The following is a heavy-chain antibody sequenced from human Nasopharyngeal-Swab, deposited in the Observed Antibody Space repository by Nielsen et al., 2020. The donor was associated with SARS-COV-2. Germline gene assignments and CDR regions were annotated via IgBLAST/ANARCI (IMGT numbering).Heavy chain of an antibody. V-gene: IGHV3-53*01. J-gene: IGHJ6*02. Sequence: GESLKISCAASGFTVSSNYMSWVRQAPGKGLEWVSVIYSGGSTYYADSVKGRFTISRDNSKNTLYLQMNSLKTEDTAVYYCTRDRSGVPDIVVVVAATPGFYYYGMDVWGQGTTVTVSS. CDR1: GFTVSSNY. CDR2: IYSGGST. D-gene: IGHD2-15*01. CDR3: TRDRSGVPDIVVVVAATPGFYYYGMDV.